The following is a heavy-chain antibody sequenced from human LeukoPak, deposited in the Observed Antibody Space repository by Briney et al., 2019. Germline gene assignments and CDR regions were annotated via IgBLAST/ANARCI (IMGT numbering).Heavy chain of an antibody. V-gene: IGHV4-39*07. CDR3: ARGDYYDSSGYHPDAFDL. CDR1: GGSISSSSYY. D-gene: IGHD3-22*01. CDR2: IYYSGST. Sequence: SETLSLTCTVSGGSISSSSYYWGWIRQPPGKGLEWIGSIYYSGSTYYNSSLKSRVTISVDTSKNQFSLKLSSVTAADTAVYYCARGDYYDSSGYHPDAFDLWGQGTMVTVSS. J-gene: IGHJ3*01.